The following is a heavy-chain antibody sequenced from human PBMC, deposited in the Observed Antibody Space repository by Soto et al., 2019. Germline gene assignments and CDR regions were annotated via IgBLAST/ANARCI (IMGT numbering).Heavy chain of an antibody. CDR1: GGSISRGGYY. J-gene: IGHJ4*02. Sequence: PSETLSLTCTVSGGSISRGGYYWSWIRQHPGKGLEWIGYIYYSGSTYYNPSLKSRVTISVDTSKNQFSLKLSSVTAADSAVYYCASSREGYCSGGSCYPMSNYFDYWGQGTLVPVSS. D-gene: IGHD2-15*01. CDR2: IYYSGST. CDR3: ASSREGYCSGGSCYPMSNYFDY. V-gene: IGHV4-31*02.